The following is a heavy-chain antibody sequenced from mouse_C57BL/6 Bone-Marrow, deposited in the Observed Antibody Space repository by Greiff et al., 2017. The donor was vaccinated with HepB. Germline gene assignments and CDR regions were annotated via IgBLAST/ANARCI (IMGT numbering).Heavy chain of an antibody. D-gene: IGHD2-2*01. J-gene: IGHJ2*01. V-gene: IGHV1-26*01. CDR2: INPNNGGT. CDR3: ARGDSYGYVDY. Sequence: EVKLQQSGPELVKPGASVKISCKASGYTFTDYYMNWVKQSHGKSLEWIGDINPNNGGTSYNQKFKGKATLTVDKSSSTAYMELRSLTSEDSAVYYCARGDSYGYVDYWGQGTTLTVSS. CDR1: GYTFTDYY.